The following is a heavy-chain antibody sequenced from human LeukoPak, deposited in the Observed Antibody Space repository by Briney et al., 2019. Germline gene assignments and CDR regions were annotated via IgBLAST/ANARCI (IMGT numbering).Heavy chain of an antibody. D-gene: IGHD3-9*01. V-gene: IGHV1-46*01. CDR3: ARDSLDDILTGYPSAYYYGMDV. Sequence: ASVTVSYKASGYTFTIYYMHWVRQAPGQGLERRGLINPSGGRTNYAQKFQGRVTMTRDTSTSTVYMELSSLTSEDTAVYYCARDSLDDILTGYPSAYYYGMDVWGQGTTVTVSS. CDR1: GYTFTIYY. J-gene: IGHJ6*02. CDR2: INPSGGRT.